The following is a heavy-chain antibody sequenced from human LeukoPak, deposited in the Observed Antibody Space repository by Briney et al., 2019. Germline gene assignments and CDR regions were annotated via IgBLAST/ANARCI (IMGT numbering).Heavy chain of an antibody. J-gene: IGHJ4*02. Sequence: SETLSLTCTVSGGSFSAYYWSWIRQPPGKGLEWIEYIYYSGSTNYNPSLRSRVTISADTSKNHFSLKLTSVTAADTAVYYCAREQIQTTADDYWGQGTLATVSS. CDR2: IYYSGST. D-gene: IGHD4-17*01. V-gene: IGHV4-59*12. CDR1: GGSFSAYY. CDR3: AREQIQTTADDY.